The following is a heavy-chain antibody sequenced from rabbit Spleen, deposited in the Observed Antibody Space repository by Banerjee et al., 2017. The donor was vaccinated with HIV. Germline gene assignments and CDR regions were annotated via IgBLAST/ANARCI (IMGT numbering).Heavy chain of an antibody. D-gene: IGHD4-1*01. V-gene: IGHV1S45*01. Sequence: QEQLVESGGGLVKPEGSLTLTCTASGFSFSSSDYMCWVRQAPGKGLEWISCIAGSSSGFTYSATWAKGRFTCSKTSSTTVTLQMTSLTVADTATYFCARDLTDAIGWNFGWWGPGTLVTVS. CDR1: GFSFSSSDY. CDR3: ARDLTDAIGWNFGW. CDR2: IAGSSSGFT. J-gene: IGHJ4*01.